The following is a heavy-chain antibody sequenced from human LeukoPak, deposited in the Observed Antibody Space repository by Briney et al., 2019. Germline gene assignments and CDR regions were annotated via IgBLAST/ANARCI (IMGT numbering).Heavy chain of an antibody. V-gene: IGHV3-15*01. CDR2: IKSKIDGGTT. D-gene: IGHD3-10*01. Sequence: GGSLRLSCAASGFTFSNGWMSWVRQAPGKGLEWVGRIKSKIDGGTTDYAAPVKGRFTISRDDSKNTLYLQMSSLKTEDAAVYYCTTLLRWEVFYFDYWGQGTLVTVSS. CDR3: TTLLRWEVFYFDY. CDR1: GFTFSNGW. J-gene: IGHJ4*02.